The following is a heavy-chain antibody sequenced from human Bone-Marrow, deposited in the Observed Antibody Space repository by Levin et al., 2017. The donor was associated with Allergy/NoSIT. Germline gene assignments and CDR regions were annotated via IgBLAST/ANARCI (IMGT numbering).Heavy chain of an antibody. CDR3: AREDGSTFDS. D-gene: IGHD5-24*01. CDR2: IYYSGST. J-gene: IGHJ4*02. V-gene: IGHV4-31*03. CDR1: GGSISSGGYH. Sequence: SQTLSLTCTVSGGSISSGGYHWSWIRQHAGKGLEWIGYIYYSGSTYYNPSLKSRAMISLDTSKNQLSLKVTSAAAADAAVYYCAREDGSTFDSWGQGTLVTVSS.